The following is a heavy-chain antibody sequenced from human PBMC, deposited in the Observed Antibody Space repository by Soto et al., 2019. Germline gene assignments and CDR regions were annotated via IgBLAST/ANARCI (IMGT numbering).Heavy chain of an antibody. CDR1: GGSFSGYY. V-gene: IGHV4-34*01. D-gene: IGHD3-9*01. J-gene: IGHJ2*01. Sequence: QVQLQQWGAGPLRPLETLSLTCGVSGGSFSGYYWAWIRQSPGKGLEWIGEINDRGSINYNPSLKRRVSIALDTSKNHYSLNLRSVTAADTAVYYCARESHDILTGPPWVWYFDLWGRGTLVTVSS. CDR3: ARESHDILTGPPWVWYFDL. CDR2: INDRGSI.